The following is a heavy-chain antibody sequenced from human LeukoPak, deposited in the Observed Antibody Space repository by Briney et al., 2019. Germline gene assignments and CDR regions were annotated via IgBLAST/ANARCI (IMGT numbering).Heavy chain of an antibody. CDR1: GGSISSGGYS. CDR3: AREYCSGGSCFRRLRFPDY. D-gene: IGHD2-15*01. Sequence: SETLSLTCAVSGGSISSGGYSWSWIRQPPGMGLKWIGEINHSGSTNYNQSLKSRATISVDTSKSQFSLKLSSVTAADTAVYYCAREYCSGGSCFRRLRFPDYWGQGTLVTVSS. CDR2: INHSGST. V-gene: IGHV4-34*01. J-gene: IGHJ4*02.